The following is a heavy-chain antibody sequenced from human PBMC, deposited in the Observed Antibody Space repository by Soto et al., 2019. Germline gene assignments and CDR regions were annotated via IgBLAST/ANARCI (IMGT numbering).Heavy chain of an antibody. V-gene: IGHV3-21*01. D-gene: IGHD1-26*01. CDR3: VREDGKVGTNSAFDY. CDR2: INGRGNYI. Sequence: GGSLRLSWASSGFTFSTYTMNWVRQAPGKGLEWVSSINGRGNYIYYAESVKGRFTISRDNAKDSLYLQMDRLRAEDTALYYCVREDGKVGTNSAFDYWGLGALVTVSS. J-gene: IGHJ4*02. CDR1: GFTFSTYT.